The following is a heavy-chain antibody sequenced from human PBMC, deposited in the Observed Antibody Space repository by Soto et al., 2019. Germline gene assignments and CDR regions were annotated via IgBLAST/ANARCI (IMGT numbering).Heavy chain of an antibody. V-gene: IGHV1-18*01. D-gene: IGHD3-3*01. Sequence: QVQLVQSGAEVKKPGASVKVSCKASGYTFTSYGISWVRQAPGQGLEWMGWISAYNGNTNYAQKFQGRVTITADESTSTAYMELSSLRSEDTAVYYCARGAEEARFEQPYYFDYWGQGTLVTVSS. CDR1: GYTFTSYG. CDR3: ARGAEEARFEQPYYFDY. J-gene: IGHJ4*02. CDR2: ISAYNGNT.